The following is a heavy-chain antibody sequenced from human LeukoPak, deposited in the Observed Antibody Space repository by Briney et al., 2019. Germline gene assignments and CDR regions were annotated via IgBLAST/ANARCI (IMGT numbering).Heavy chain of an antibody. CDR2: IYTSGST. V-gene: IGHV4-4*07. J-gene: IGHJ4*02. D-gene: IGHD2-2*01. CDR3: AGDWSALPAAKENLFDY. CDR1: GGSISSYY. Sequence: KPSETLSLTCTVSGGSISSYYWSWIRQPAGKGLEWIGRIYTSGSTNYNPSLKSRVTMSVDTSKNQFSLKLSSVTAADTAVYYCAGDWSALPAAKENLFDYWGQGTLVTVSS.